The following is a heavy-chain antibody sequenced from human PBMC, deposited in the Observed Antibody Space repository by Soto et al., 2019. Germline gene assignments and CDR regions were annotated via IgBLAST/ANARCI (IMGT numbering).Heavy chain of an antibody. CDR2: TYYRSKWYN. V-gene: IGHV6-1*01. J-gene: IGHJ4*02. CDR1: GDSVSSNSAA. D-gene: IGHD2-2*01. Sequence: PSQTLSLTCAISGDSVSSNSAAWNWIRQSPSRGPEWLGRTYYRSKWYNDYAVSVKSRITINPDTSKNQFSLQLNSVTPEDTAVYYCARDSNDYCSSTKCYSVPSDVFDYWSQGTLVTVSS. CDR3: ARDSNDYCSSTKCYSVPSDVFDY.